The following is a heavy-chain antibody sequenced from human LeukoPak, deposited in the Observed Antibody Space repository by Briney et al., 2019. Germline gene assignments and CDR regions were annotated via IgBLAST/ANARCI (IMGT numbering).Heavy chain of an antibody. V-gene: IGHV3-23*01. CDR1: GLTFSSYA. CDR3: ARGGSQPITMHVFDY. J-gene: IGHJ4*02. D-gene: IGHD3-10*01. CDR2: MSASGSTQ. Sequence: GGSLRLSCAASGLTFSSYAMSWVRQAPGKGLEWVSIMSASGSTQYYADSVKGRFTISRDNSKNTVYSQMNSLRADDTAVYYCARGGSQPITMHVFDYWGQGTLVTVSS.